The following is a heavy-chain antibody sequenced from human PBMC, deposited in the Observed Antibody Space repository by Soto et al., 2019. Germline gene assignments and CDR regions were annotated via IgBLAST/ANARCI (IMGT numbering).Heavy chain of an antibody. V-gene: IGHV4-4*02. J-gene: IGHJ4*02. CDR2: IYPTGST. CDR3: ASRDPGTSVDY. D-gene: IGHD1-7*01. Sequence: QVQLQESGPGLVKPSGTLSLTCAVSGGSFTSNNWWTWVRQPRGQGLEWIGEIYPTGSTNYNPSLKSRVTISLDKSENQFSLKVTSLTAADTAVYYCASRDPGTSVDYWGQGTLVTVSS. CDR1: GGSFTSNNW.